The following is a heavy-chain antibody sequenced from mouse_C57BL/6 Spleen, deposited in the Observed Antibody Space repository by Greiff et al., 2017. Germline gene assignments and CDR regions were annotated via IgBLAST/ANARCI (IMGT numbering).Heavy chain of an antibody. V-gene: IGHV1-81*01. CDR1: GYTFTSYG. CDR2: IYPRSGNT. D-gene: IGHD2-4*01. J-gene: IGHJ2*01. CDR3: ARSDYDDGATFDY. Sequence: QVHVKQSGAELARPGASVKLSCKASGYTFTSYGISWVKQRTGQGLEWIGEIYPRSGNTYYNEKFKGKATLTADKSSSTAYMELRSLTSEDSAVYFCARSDYDDGATFDYWGQGTTLTVSS.